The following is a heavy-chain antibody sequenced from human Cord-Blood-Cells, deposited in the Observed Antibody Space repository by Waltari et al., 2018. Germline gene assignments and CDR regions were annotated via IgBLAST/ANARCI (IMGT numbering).Heavy chain of an antibody. Sequence: EVQLVESGGGLVQPGGSLRLSCAAYGFTLRSHWISWVRQAPGKGLEWVANIKQDGSEKYYVDSVKGRFTISRDNAKNSLYLQMNSLRAEDTAVYYCARVGFGVCFDYWGQGTLVTVSS. V-gene: IGHV3-7*01. D-gene: IGHD2-8*01. CDR2: IKQDGSEK. J-gene: IGHJ4*02. CDR3: ARVGFGVCFDY. CDR1: GFTLRSHW.